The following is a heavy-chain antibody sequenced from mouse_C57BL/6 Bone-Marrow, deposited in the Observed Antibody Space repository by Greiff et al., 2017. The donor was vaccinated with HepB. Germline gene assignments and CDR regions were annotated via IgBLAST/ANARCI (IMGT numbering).Heavy chain of an antibody. D-gene: IGHD1-1*01. V-gene: IGHV5-12*01. CDR1: GFTFSDYY. CDR2: ISNGGGST. J-gene: IGHJ4*01. CDR3: ARPLTTVVATGDAMDY. Sequence: EVQRVESGGGLVQPGGSLKLSCAASGFTFSDYYMYWVRQTPEKRLEWVAYISNGGGSTYYPDTVKGRFTISRDNAKNTLYLQMSRLKSEDTAMYYCARPLTTVVATGDAMDYWGQGTSVTVSS.